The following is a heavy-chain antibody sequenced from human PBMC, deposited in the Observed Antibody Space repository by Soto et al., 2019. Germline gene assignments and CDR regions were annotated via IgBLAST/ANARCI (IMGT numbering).Heavy chain of an antibody. Sequence: SEARCVRWSGSGGSIGTCYGSGSRQPPGKGLEWIGYIYYRGNTDYNPSLKSRVTISLDTPKNQFSLKLSSVTAADTAVYYCARHPGYYDILTGYTPYYFDSWGQG. CDR1: GGSIGTCY. J-gene: IGHJ4*02. CDR3: ARHPGYYDILTGYTPYYFDS. V-gene: IGHV4-59*08. D-gene: IGHD3-9*01. CDR2: IYYRGNT.